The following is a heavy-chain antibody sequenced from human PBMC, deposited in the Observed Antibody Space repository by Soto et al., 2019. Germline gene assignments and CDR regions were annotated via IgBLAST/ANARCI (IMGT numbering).Heavy chain of an antibody. J-gene: IGHJ6*02. CDR1: DGSISSYY. Sequence: PSETMSLTCSVSDGSISSYYGSWIRQPAGKGLEWIGRIYTSGSTNYNPSLKSRVTSRDNANNSLYLQMNSLRAEDTAVYYCARARGGITMVRGVIDYYGMDVWGQGTTVTVPS. V-gene: IGHV4-4*07. D-gene: IGHD3-10*01. CDR3: ARARGGITMVRGVIDYYGMDV. CDR2: IYTSGST.